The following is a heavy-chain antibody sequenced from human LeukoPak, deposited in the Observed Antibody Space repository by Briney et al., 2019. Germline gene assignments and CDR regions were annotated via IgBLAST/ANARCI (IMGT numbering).Heavy chain of an antibody. V-gene: IGHV1-2*02. CDR3: ARVDSYDFHFDF. CDR1: GYTFTGSY. D-gene: IGHD3-22*01. CDR2: INPNSGAT. J-gene: IGHJ4*02. Sequence: ASVKVSCKASGYTFTGSYMHWVRQAPGQGLEWMGWINPNSGATNSAQKFQGRVTMTRDTSISTAYMELSRLRSDDAAVYYCARVDSYDFHFDFWGQGTLVTVSS.